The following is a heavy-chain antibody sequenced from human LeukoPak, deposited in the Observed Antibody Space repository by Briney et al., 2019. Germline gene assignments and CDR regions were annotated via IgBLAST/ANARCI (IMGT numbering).Heavy chain of an antibody. CDR3: ARAYCGGDCYRALDY. CDR1: GFTFSSYS. CDR2: ISSSSSYI. D-gene: IGHD2-21*01. J-gene: IGHJ4*02. Sequence: GGSLRLSCAASGFTFSSYSMNWVRQAPGKGLEWVSSISSSSSYIYYADSVKGRFTISRDNAKTSLYLQMNSLRAEDTAVYYCARAYCGGDCYRALDYWGQGTLVTVSS. V-gene: IGHV3-21*01.